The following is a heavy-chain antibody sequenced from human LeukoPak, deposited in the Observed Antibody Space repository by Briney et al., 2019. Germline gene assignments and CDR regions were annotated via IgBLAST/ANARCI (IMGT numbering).Heavy chain of an antibody. CDR1: GYTFTGYY. CDR2: INPNSGGT. CDR3: ARDPGVYCTSGVCYPGVFDY. J-gene: IGHJ4*02. Sequence: GASVKVSCKASGYTFTGYYMHWVRQAPGQGLEWMGWINPNSGGTNYAQKFQGRVTMTRDTSISTAYMELSRLRSDDTAVYYCARDPGVYCTSGVCYPGVFDYWGQGTLVTVSS. D-gene: IGHD2-8*01. V-gene: IGHV1-2*02.